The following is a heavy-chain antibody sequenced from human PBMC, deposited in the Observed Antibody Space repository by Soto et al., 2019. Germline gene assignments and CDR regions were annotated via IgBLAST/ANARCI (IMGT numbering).Heavy chain of an antibody. CDR1: GLTVSSNY. D-gene: IGHD2-2*01. CDR3: ARDSSLHQPLFYGMDV. V-gene: IGHV3-66*01. CDR2: MYSGGST. Sequence: EVPLVESGGGLVQPGGSLRLSCAASGLTVSSNYMSWVRQAPGKGLEWVSVMYSGGSTYYADSVKGRFISSRDNYKNGLYLQMDRLRVEDTAVYYCARDSSLHQPLFYGMDVWGQGTTVTVSS. J-gene: IGHJ6*02.